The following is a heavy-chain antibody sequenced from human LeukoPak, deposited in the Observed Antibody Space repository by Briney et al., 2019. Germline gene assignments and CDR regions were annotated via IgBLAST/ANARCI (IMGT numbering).Heavy chain of an antibody. CDR3: ARGDFWSGYYWSY. CDR2: IYDSGST. D-gene: IGHD3-3*01. J-gene: IGHJ4*02. CDR1: GGSISSYY. Sequence: PSETLSLTCTVSGGSISSYYWSWIRQRPGKGLEWIGYIYDSGSTNYNPSRKSRVTISLDTSKNQFSLKLSSVTAADTAVYYCARGDFWSGYYWSYWGQGTLVTVSS. V-gene: IGHV4-59*01.